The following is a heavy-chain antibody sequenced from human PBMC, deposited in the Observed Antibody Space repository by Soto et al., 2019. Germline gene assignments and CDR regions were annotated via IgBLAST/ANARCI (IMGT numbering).Heavy chain of an antibody. V-gene: IGHV1-24*01. CDR2: FDPEDGET. CDR1: GYTLTELS. CDR3: ATESGLGRWLVRWLHYFDY. J-gene: IGHJ4*02. D-gene: IGHD6-19*01. Sequence: GASVKVSCKVSGYTLTELSMHWVRQAPGKGLEWMGGFDPEDGETIYAQKFQGRVTMTEDTSTDTAYMELSSLRSEDTAVYYCATESGLGRWLVRWLHYFDYWGQGTLVTVSS.